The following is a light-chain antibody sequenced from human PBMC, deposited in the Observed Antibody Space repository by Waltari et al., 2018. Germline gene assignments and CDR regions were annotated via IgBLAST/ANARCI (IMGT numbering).Light chain of an antibody. CDR1: QSVRSN. V-gene: IGKV3-15*01. Sequence: EIVMTQSPATLSVSPGETVSISCRASQSVRSNLAWYQQKPGQSPRLLIYGASTRATGIPARFSGSGSGTEFTLVISSLQSEDFAIFYCQQYNNWPPLTFGGGTKVEIK. CDR2: GAS. J-gene: IGKJ4*01. CDR3: QQYNNWPPLT.